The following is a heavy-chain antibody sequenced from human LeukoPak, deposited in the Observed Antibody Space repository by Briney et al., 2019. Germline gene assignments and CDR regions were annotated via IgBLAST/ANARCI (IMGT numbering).Heavy chain of an antibody. J-gene: IGHJ3*02. CDR1: GGSISSYY. D-gene: IGHD2-2*01. CDR2: IYTSGST. Sequence: SETLSLTCTVSGGSISSYYWSWIRQPPGKGLEWKGYIYTSGSTNYNPSLKSRVTISVDTSKNQFSLKLSSVTAADTAVYYCARYCSSTSCYGAFDIWGQGTMVTVSS. CDR3: ARYCSSTSCYGAFDI. V-gene: IGHV4-4*09.